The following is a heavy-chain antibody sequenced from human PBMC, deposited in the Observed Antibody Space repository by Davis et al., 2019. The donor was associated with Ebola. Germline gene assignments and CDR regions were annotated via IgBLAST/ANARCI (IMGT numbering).Heavy chain of an antibody. CDR2: ISGSGGST. CDR1: GFTFSTCA. Sequence: GGSLRLSCEASGFTFSTCAMSWVRQAPGKGLEWVSAISGSGGSTFYADSVKGRFTISRDNSKNTLYLQMNSLRAEDTAVYYCASYSSSSYFYYYGMDVWGQGTTVTVSS. D-gene: IGHD6-6*01. J-gene: IGHJ6*02. CDR3: ASYSSSSYFYYYGMDV. V-gene: IGHV3-23*01.